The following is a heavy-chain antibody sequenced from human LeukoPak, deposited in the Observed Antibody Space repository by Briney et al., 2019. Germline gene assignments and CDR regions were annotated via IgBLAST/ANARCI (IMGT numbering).Heavy chain of an antibody. CDR3: ARNVLGYCTNGVCPRFDY. CDR2: INHSGST. Sequence: SETLSLTCAVYGGSFSGYYWSWIRQPPGRGLEWIGEINHSGSTNYNPSLKSRVTISVDTSKNQFSLKLSSVTAADTAVYYCARNVLGYCTNGVCPRFDYWGQGTLVTVSS. J-gene: IGHJ4*02. V-gene: IGHV4-34*01. CDR1: GGSFSGYY. D-gene: IGHD2-8*01.